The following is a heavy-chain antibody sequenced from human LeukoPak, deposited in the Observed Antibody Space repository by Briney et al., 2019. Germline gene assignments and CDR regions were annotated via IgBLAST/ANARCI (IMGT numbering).Heavy chain of an antibody. V-gene: IGHV3-48*01. CDR1: GFTFRSYS. CDR3: ARGSGSSDY. D-gene: IGHD3-10*01. Sequence: GGSLRLSCAVSGFTFRSYSMNWVRQAPGKGLEWVSYISTGSNTMYYADSVKGRFTISRDDAKNPLYLQMSSLRGEDTAVYYCARGSGSSDYWGQGTLVTVSS. CDR2: ISTGSNTM. J-gene: IGHJ4*02.